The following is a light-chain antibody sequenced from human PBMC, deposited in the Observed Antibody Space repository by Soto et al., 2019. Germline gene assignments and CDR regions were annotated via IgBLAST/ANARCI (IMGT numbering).Light chain of an antibody. J-gene: IGKJ5*01. CDR2: GAS. CDR3: QQYDSSPIT. CDR1: ESFSSN. Sequence: EIVMTQSPSTLSLSPGERATLSCRASESFSSNLAWYQQKPGQAPRLLIYGASTRATGIPARFSGSGSGTEFPLTISSLQSEDFAVYYCQQYDSSPITFGQGTRLAI. V-gene: IGKV3-15*01.